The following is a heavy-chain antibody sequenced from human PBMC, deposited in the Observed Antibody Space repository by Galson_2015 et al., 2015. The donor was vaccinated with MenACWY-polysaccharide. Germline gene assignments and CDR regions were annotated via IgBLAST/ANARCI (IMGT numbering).Heavy chain of an antibody. CDR2: ISYNGSNI. D-gene: IGHD2-21*01. CDR1: GFTFSSYA. V-gene: IGHV3-30-3*01. Sequence: SLRLSCAASGFTFSSYAMHWVRQAPGKGLEWVAVISYNGSNIYYADSEEGRFTISRDNFKSTLYLQMNSLRPEDTGVYYCAWSYCDRTTCYGMDVWGQGTMVTVSS. J-gene: IGHJ6*02. CDR3: AWSYCDRTTCYGMDV.